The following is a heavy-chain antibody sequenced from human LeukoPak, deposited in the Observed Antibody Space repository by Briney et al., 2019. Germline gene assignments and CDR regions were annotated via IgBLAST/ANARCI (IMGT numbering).Heavy chain of an antibody. D-gene: IGHD5-12*01. Sequence: SQTLSLTCSVSGGSIRSDDSSWTWIRQSPGKGLEWIGYMYYSGNTYYNPSLKSRVTISEDRSKSQISLRLASLTAADTAVYYCARDRWMKAGNIWLHYGMDVWGQGITVTVSS. V-gene: IGHV4-30-4*01. J-gene: IGHJ6*02. CDR2: MYYSGNT. CDR1: GGSIRSDDSS. CDR3: ARDRWMKAGNIWLHYGMDV.